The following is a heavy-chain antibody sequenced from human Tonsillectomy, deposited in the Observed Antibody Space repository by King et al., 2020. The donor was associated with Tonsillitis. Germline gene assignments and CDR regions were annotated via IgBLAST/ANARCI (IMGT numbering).Heavy chain of an antibody. CDR1: GGSFSAYY. CDR3: ARGDDYDTSGFDI. V-gene: IGHV4-34*01. D-gene: IGHD3-22*01. Sequence: VQLQQWGAGLLKPSETLSLTCGVYGGSFSAYYWSWIRQPPGKGLEWIGEINQSGSTNYNPSLKSRVTISVDTSKNQFSLKLSSVTAADTAVYYCARGDDYDTSGFDIWGQGKMVTVSS. CDR2: INQSGST. J-gene: IGHJ3*02.